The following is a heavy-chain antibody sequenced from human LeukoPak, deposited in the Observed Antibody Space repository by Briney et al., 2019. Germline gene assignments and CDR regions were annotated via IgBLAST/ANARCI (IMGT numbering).Heavy chain of an antibody. D-gene: IGHD5-24*01. V-gene: IGHV4-59*08. CDR3: ARIKPEMVYYYYYMDV. Sequence: SETLSLTCTVSGGSISSYYWSWIRQPPGKGLEWIGYIYYSGSTNYNPSLKSRVTISVDTSKNQFSLKLSSVTAADTAVYYCARIKPEMVYYYYYMDVWGKGTTVTVSS. J-gene: IGHJ6*03. CDR2: IYYSGST. CDR1: GGSISSYY.